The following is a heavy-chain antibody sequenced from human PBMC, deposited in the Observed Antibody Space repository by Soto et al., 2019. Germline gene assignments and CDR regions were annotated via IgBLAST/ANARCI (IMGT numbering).Heavy chain of an antibody. Sequence: PSETLSLTCTVSGGSISSYYWSWIRQPAGKGLEWIGRIYTSGSTNYNPSLKSRVTMSVDTSKNQFSLKLSSVTAADTAVYYCARDLDCSSTSCYPYYYYGMDVWGQGTTVTVS. CDR2: IYTSGST. CDR3: ARDLDCSSTSCYPYYYYGMDV. J-gene: IGHJ6*02. V-gene: IGHV4-4*07. CDR1: GGSISSYY. D-gene: IGHD2-2*01.